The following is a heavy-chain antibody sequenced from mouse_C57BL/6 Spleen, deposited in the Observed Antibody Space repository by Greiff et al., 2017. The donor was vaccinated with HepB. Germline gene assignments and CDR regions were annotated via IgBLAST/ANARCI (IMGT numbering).Heavy chain of an antibody. J-gene: IGHJ3*01. D-gene: IGHD2-2*01. CDR3: AVYYGYSWFAY. V-gene: IGHV1-61*01. CDR1: GYTFTSYW. Sequence: QVQLQQPGAELVRPGSSVKLSCKASGYTFTSYWMDWVKQRPGQGLEWIGNIYPSDSETHYNQKFKDKATLTVDKSSSTAYMQLSSLTSEDSAVYYCAVYYGYSWFAYWGQGTLVTVSA. CDR2: IYPSDSET.